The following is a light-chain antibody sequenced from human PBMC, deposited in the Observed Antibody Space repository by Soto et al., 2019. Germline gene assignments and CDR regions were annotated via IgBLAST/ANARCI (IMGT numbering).Light chain of an antibody. V-gene: IGKV3-11*01. CDR1: QSVDRY. CDR3: QQGSNWYT. J-gene: IGKJ2*01. CDR2: DTS. Sequence: EIVLTQSPATLSLSPGDRATLSCRASQSVDRYLAWYQEKPCQAPRLLIYDTSDRATGIPDMFSGSGSGTDCTLTSSSLEPEDFAVYYCQQGSNWYTLGQGTKLEIQ.